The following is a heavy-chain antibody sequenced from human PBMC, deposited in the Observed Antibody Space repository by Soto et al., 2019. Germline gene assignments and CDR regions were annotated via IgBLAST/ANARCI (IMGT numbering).Heavy chain of an antibody. Sequence: QVQLVQSGAEVKKPGASVKVSCKASGYTFTSYGISWVRQAPGQVLELMGWISAYNGNTNYAQKLQVRVTMTTDTSTSTAYMEMKSLRSDATAVYYCARTRPVKWHYVGNEDWFDTWGQGTLVTVSA. D-gene: IGHD1-7*01. CDR1: GYTFTSYG. J-gene: IGHJ5*02. CDR3: ARTRPVKWHYVGNEDWFDT. V-gene: IGHV1-18*01. CDR2: ISAYNGNT.